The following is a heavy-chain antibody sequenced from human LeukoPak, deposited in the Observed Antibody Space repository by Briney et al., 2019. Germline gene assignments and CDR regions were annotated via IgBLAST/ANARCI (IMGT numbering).Heavy chain of an antibody. J-gene: IGHJ4*02. CDR3: ARLHYYDTGGYFGGYFDY. CDR2: IGHSGST. V-gene: IGHV4-34*01. CDR1: GGSFSGFY. D-gene: IGHD3-22*01. Sequence: SETLSLTCAVYGGSFSGFYWSFIRQSPGKGLEWIGEIGHSGSTNYNPSLNSRVTMSVDTSKNQFSLKLGSVTAADTAVYFCARLHYYDTGGYFGGYFDYWGQGALVTVSS.